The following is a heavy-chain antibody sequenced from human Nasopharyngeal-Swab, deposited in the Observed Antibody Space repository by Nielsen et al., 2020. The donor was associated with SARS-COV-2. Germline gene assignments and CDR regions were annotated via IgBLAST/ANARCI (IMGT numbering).Heavy chain of an antibody. V-gene: IGHV4-39*01. CDR2: MYYSER. Sequence: GSLRLSCSVSGGSIWTSSYYWGWIRQPPGKGLEWIGIMYYSERSYNPSLKSRVTMSLDRSKNQFSLNLNSVTAADTAVYYCATATYRSGWYMFDFWGQGMLVTVSS. CDR3: ATATYRSGWYMFDF. CDR1: GGSIWTSSYY. J-gene: IGHJ4*02. D-gene: IGHD6-19*01.